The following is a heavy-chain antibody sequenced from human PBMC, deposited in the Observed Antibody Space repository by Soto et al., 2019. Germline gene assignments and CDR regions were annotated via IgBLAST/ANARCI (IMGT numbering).Heavy chain of an antibody. V-gene: IGHV5-51*01. D-gene: IGHD6-25*01. CDR2: IYPGNSDT. CDR3: ARGDVGYPFDF. Sequence: GESLKISCRGSGYIFTNFCMGWVRQMPGKGLGWVGMIYPGNSDTRYSPSFEGQVTFSADKSISTAYLQWSSLKASDTAMYYGARGDVGYPFDFWGQGTLVTVSS. CDR1: GYIFTNFC. J-gene: IGHJ4*02.